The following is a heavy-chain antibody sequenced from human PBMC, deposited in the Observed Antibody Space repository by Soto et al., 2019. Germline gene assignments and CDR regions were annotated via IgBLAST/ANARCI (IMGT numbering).Heavy chain of an antibody. D-gene: IGHD3-16*01. CDR1: GFTFSSYG. CDR3: AKGAWFDP. Sequence: GGSLRLSCAAPGFTFSSYGMHWVRQAPGKGLEWVAVISYDGSNKYYADSVKGRFTISRDNSKNTLYLQMNSLRAEDTAVYYCAKGAWFDPWGQGTLVTVSS. V-gene: IGHV3-30*18. CDR2: ISYDGSNK. J-gene: IGHJ5*02.